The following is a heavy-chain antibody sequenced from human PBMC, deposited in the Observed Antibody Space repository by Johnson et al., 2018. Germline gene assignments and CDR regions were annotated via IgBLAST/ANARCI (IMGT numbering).Heavy chain of an antibody. J-gene: IGHJ6*02. CDR3: AKEIGSSRTWAYGMDV. CDR1: GFTFSTYG. V-gene: IGHV3-30*18. Sequence: QVQLVESGGGVVQPGRSLRLSCAASGFTFSTYGMHWVRQAPGKGLEWVAIISYDGSNKYSSDSVKGRFTISRDNSTYTLYQQMNSLRAEDTAVYYCAKEIGSSRTWAYGMDVWGLGTTVTVSS. CDR2: ISYDGSNK. D-gene: IGHD5/OR15-5a*01.